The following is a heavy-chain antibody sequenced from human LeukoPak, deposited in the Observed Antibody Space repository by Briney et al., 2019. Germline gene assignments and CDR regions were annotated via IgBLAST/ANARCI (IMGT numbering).Heavy chain of an antibody. D-gene: IGHD2-15*01. J-gene: IGHJ4*02. CDR1: GFTFSSYW. CDR2: INSDGSST. V-gene: IGHV3-74*01. CDR3: ARLRRCSGGSCYPDY. Sequence: GGSLRLSCAASGFTFSSYWMHWVRQAPGKGLVWVSRINSDGSSTSYADSVKGRFTISRDNAKNTLYLQMNSLKASDTAMYYCARLRRCSGGSCYPDYWGQGTLVTVSS.